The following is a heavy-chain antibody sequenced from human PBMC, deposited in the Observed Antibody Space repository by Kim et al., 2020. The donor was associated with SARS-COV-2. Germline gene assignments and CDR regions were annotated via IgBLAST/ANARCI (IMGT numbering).Heavy chain of an antibody. Sequence: SNPSLKGRVTRSVDTSKNQFSLKLSSVTASDTAVYYCARVPDILTGYSDYWGQGTLVTVSS. CDR3: ARVPDILTGYSDY. D-gene: IGHD3-9*01. J-gene: IGHJ4*02. V-gene: IGHV4-34*01.